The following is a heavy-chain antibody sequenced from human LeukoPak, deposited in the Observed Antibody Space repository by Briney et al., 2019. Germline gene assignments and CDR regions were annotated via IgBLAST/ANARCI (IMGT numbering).Heavy chain of an antibody. J-gene: IGHJ4*02. V-gene: IGHV3-23*01. CDR2: ISGSGAST. Sequence: GGSLRLSCAASGFIFSSYAMNWVRQTPGKGLQWVSTISGSGASTYYADSVKGRFTISGDNAKNTLFLQVNSLRAEDTAIYYCAAGLVAGAFNNWGQGSLVTVSS. CDR3: AAGLVAGAFNN. CDR1: GFIFSSYA. D-gene: IGHD6-19*01.